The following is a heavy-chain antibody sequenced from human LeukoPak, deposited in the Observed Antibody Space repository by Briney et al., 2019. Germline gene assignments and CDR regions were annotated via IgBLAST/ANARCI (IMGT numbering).Heavy chain of an antibody. D-gene: IGHD6-13*01. CDR1: GYSFTTYW. CDR2: IYPGDSDT. V-gene: IGHV5-51*01. J-gene: IGHJ4*02. Sequence: GESLKISCKASGYSFTTYWIGWVRQMPGKGLEWMGTIYPGDSDTRYSPSFQGQVTISADKSISTAYLQWSSLKASDTAMYYCASGSTWPRTRNFDYWGQGTLVTVSS. CDR3: ASGSTWPRTRNFDY.